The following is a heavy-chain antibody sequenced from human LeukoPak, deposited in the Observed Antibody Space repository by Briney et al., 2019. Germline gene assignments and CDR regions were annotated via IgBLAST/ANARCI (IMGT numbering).Heavy chain of an antibody. CDR1: GFTFSSYG. D-gene: IGHD6-19*01. J-gene: IGHJ4*02. CDR3: AKTDGYTSGWSRIDY. Sequence: RGSLRLSCAASGFTFSSYGMHWVRQAPGKGLEWVAVIWYDGSNKYYADSVKGRFTISRDNSKNTLYLQMNSLRVEDTAVYYCAKTDGYTSGWSRIDYWGQGTLVTVSS. CDR2: IWYDGSNK. V-gene: IGHV3-33*06.